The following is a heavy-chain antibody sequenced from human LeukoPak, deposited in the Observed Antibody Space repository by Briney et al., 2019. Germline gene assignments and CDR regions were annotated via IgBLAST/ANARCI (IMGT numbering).Heavy chain of an antibody. V-gene: IGHV3-74*01. CDR2: INSDGSST. Sequence: GGSLRLSRAASGFTFSSYWMHWVRQAPGKGLVWVSRINSDGSSTSYADSVKGRFTISRDNAKNTLYLQMNSLRAEDTAVYYCARDTNTMVRGVATDPWGQGTLVTVSS. CDR1: GFTFSSYW. CDR3: ARDTNTMVRGVATDP. D-gene: IGHD3-10*01. J-gene: IGHJ5*02.